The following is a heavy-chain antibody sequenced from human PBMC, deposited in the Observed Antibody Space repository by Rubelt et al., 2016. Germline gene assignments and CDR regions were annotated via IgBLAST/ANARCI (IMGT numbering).Heavy chain of an antibody. CDR1: GFTFSSYN. V-gene: IGHV3-48*04. CDR2: ITSTSSKV. Sequence: EVQLVESGGGLVQPGGSLRLSCAASGFTFSSYNMNWVRQAPGKGLEWVSYITSTSSKVHYADSVKGRFTISRDNAKNSLYLQMNSLRAEDTDVYYCAGRDLFDYWGQGTLVTVSS. J-gene: IGHJ4*02. CDR3: AGRDLFDY. D-gene: IGHD5-24*01.